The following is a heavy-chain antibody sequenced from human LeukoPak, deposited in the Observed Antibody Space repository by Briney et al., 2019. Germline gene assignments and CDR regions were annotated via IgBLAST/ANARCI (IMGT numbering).Heavy chain of an antibody. J-gene: IGHJ6*03. Sequence: ASVKVSCKVSGYTLTELSMHWVRQAPGKGLEWMGDFDPEDGETIYAQKFQGRVTMTEDTSTDTAYMELSSLRSEDTAVYYCATHLPRDTAMAPYYYYMDVWGKGTTVTVSS. CDR3: ATHLPRDTAMAPYYYYMDV. D-gene: IGHD5-18*01. CDR1: GYTLTELS. V-gene: IGHV1-24*01. CDR2: FDPEDGET.